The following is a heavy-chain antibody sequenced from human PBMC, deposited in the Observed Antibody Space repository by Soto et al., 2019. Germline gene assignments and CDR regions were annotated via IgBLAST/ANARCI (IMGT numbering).Heavy chain of an antibody. V-gene: IGHV3-43*01. CDR1: GFIFDDFT. CDR2: INWDGRIA. CDR3: AKDEGAAVESPGD. J-gene: IGHJ4*01. Sequence: LRLSFAASGFIFDDFTMHWVRLVPGKGLQWVSYINWDGRIAMYADSVKGRFTISRDNTNNHLYLQMNSLRSDDTALYYCAKDEGAAVESPGDWGHGTLVTVSS. D-gene: IGHD6-13*01.